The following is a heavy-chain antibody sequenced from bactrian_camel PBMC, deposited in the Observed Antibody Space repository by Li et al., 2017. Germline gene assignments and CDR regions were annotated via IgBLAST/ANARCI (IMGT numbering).Heavy chain of an antibody. CDR2: IGSDYST. V-gene: IGHV3S53*01. Sequence: HVQLVESGGRTVQEGGSLRLSCAGSGYTYNMAWFRQSPGKEREGVAAIGSDYSTNYTDSVRGRFAFSQDNASNTVYLQMNSLKPEDTATYYCAAPVRSWCDLTLLGKSAYNFWGQGTQVTVSS. D-gene: IGHD3*01. CDR3: AAPVRSWCDLTLLGKSAYNF. CDR1: GYTYNM. J-gene: IGHJ4*01.